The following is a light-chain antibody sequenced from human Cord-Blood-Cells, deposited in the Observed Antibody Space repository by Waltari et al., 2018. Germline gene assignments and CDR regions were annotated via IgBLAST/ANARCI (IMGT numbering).Light chain of an antibody. V-gene: IGKV1-NL1*01. J-gene: IGKJ1*01. CDR1: QGISNS. Sequence: DIQMTQSPSSLSASVGDRVTITCRASQGISNSLAWYQQKPGKAPKLLLYAASRLESGVPSRFSGSGSGTDYTLTISSLQPEDFATYYCQQYYSTRTFGQGTKVESK. CDR2: AAS. CDR3: QQYYSTRT.